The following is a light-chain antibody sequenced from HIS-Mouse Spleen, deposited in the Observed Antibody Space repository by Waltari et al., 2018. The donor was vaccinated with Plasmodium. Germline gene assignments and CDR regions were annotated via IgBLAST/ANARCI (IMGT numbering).Light chain of an antibody. J-gene: IGLJ2*01. CDR3: SSYAGSNNLV. CDR1: SSDVGGYNY. V-gene: IGLV2-8*01. Sequence: QSALTQPPPAPGSPGPSVTISCTGTSSDVGGYNYVSWYQQHPGKAPKLMIYEVSKRPSGVPDRFSGLQAEDEADYYCSSYAGSNNLVFGGGTKLTVL. CDR2: EVS.